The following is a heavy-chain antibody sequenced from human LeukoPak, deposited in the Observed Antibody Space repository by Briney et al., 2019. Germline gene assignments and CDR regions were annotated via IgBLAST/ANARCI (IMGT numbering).Heavy chain of an antibody. CDR1: GFTFSSYG. CDR3: ARALSWGIAVAGPMDV. Sequence: GGSLRFSCAASGFTFSSYGMHWVRQAPGKGLERVAVIWYDGSNKYYADSVKGRFTISRENAKNSLYLQMNSLRAGDTAVYYCARALSWGIAVAGPMDVWGQGTTVTVSS. V-gene: IGHV3-33*01. J-gene: IGHJ6*02. CDR2: IWYDGSNK. D-gene: IGHD6-19*01.